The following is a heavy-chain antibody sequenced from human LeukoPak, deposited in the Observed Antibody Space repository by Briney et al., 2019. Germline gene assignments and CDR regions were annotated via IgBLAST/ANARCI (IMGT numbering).Heavy chain of an antibody. CDR1: GGTFSSYA. Sequence: ASVKVSCKASGGTFSSYAISWVRQAPGQGLEWMGRIIPILGIANYAQKFQGRVTITADKSTSTAYMELSSLRSEDTAVYYCARDTGIEYYYDSSGISAFDYWGQGTLVTVSS. D-gene: IGHD3-22*01. V-gene: IGHV1-69*04. CDR2: IIPILGIA. CDR3: ARDTGIEYYYDSSGISAFDY. J-gene: IGHJ4*02.